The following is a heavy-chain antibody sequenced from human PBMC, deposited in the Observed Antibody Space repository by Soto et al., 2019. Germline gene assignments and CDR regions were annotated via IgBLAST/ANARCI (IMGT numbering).Heavy chain of an antibody. CDR2: IYYSGST. Sequence: PSETLSLTCTVSGGSISSSSYYWGWIRQPPGKGLEWIGSIYYSGSTYYNPSLKSRVTISVDTSKNQFSLKLSSVTAADTAVYYCARREFEYYYGMDVWGQGTTVTVSS. CDR1: GGSISSSSYY. D-gene: IGHD3-10*01. CDR3: ARREFEYYYGMDV. J-gene: IGHJ6*02. V-gene: IGHV4-39*01.